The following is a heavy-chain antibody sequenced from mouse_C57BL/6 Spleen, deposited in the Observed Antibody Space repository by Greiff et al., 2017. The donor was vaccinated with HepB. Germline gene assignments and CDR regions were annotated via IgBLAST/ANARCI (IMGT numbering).Heavy chain of an antibody. V-gene: IGHV5-4*01. J-gene: IGHJ2*01. Sequence: EVKLMESGGGLVKPGGSLKLSCAASGFTFSSYAMSWVRQTPEKRLEWVATISDGGSYTYYPDNVKGRFTISRDNAKNNLYLQMSHLKSEDTAMYYCARDRGYDYYYFDYWGQGTTLTVSS. CDR2: ISDGGSYT. CDR3: ARDRGYDYYYFDY. D-gene: IGHD2-4*01. CDR1: GFTFSSYA.